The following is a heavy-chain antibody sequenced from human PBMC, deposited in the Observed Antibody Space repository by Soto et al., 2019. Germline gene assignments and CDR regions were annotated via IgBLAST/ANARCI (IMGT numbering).Heavy chain of an antibody. CDR3: ARHDSSSSSTCDYGNLL. Sequence: PGESLKISCKGSGYSFTSYWIGWVRQMPGKGLEWMGIIYPGDSDTRYSPSFQGQVTISADKSISTAYLQWSSLKASDTAMYYCARHDSSSSSTCDYGNLLWGPARTLTVSS. CDR2: IYPGDSDT. J-gene: IGHJ6*02. V-gene: IGHV5-51*01. D-gene: IGHD4-17*01. CDR1: GYSFTSYW.